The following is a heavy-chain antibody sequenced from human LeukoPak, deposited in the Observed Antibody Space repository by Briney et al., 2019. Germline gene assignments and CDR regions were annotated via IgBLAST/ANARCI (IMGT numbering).Heavy chain of an antibody. J-gene: IGHJ4*02. V-gene: IGHV3-33*06. CDR1: GSSPNNYA. CDR3: AKDRYSIDY. Sequence: GGSLRLSCAASGSSPNNYAMHWVRQAPGKGLEWVAVIWHDGLNKFYADFLKGRFTISRDNSKNKLYLQMSSLRAEDTAVYYCAKDRYSIDYWGQGTLVTVSS. D-gene: IGHD1-1*01. CDR2: IWHDGLNK.